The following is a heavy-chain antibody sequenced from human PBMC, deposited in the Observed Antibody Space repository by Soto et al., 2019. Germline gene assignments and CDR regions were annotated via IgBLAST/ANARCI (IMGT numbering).Heavy chain of an antibody. Sequence: PSETLSLTCTVSGGSIRSNYWSWIRQPAGKGLEWIGRIYKSGSTNYNPSLKSRVTMSVDTSKNRFSLRLSSVTAADTAVYYCARDAGYSNDLDPWGQGTLVTVSS. J-gene: IGHJ5*02. CDR1: GGSIRSNY. CDR2: IYKSGST. D-gene: IGHD6-13*01. V-gene: IGHV4-4*07. CDR3: ARDAGYSNDLDP.